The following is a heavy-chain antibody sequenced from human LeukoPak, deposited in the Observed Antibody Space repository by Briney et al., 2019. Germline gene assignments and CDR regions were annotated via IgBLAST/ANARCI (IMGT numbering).Heavy chain of an antibody. CDR2: IYSGGST. CDR1: GFTVSSNY. V-gene: IGHV3-53*01. Sequence: GGSLRLSCAASGFTVSSNYMSWVRQAPGKGLEWVSVIYSGGSTYYADSLKGRFTISRDNSKNTLYLKMNTLRAEDTAVYYCARGGYSYGSNRYYSGQGTLVTASS. D-gene: IGHD5-18*01. J-gene: IGHJ4*02. CDR3: ARGGYSYGSNRYY.